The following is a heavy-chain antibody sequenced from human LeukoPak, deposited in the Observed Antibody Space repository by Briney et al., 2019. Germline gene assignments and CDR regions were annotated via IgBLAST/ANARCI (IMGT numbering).Heavy chain of an antibody. Sequence: GGSLRLSCAASGFTFSNAWMSWVRQAPGKGLEWVGRIKSKTDGGTTDYAAPVKGRFTISRDDSKNTLYLQMNSLKTEDTAVYYCTTVTYYYDSSGYQAYYMDVWGKGTTVTVSS. D-gene: IGHD3-22*01. V-gene: IGHV3-15*01. CDR2: IKSKTDGGTT. CDR1: GFTFSNAW. CDR3: TTVTYYYDSSGYQAYYMDV. J-gene: IGHJ6*03.